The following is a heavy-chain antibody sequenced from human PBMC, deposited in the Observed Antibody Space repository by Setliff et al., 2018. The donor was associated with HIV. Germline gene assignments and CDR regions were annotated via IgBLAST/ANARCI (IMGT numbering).Heavy chain of an antibody. CDR2: IGGHGSII. D-gene: IGHD2-2*01. CDR3: AKDIIPAGLFHDL. J-gene: IGHJ5*02. Sequence: LRLSCAASGLIFSSYEMNWVRQAPGKGLEWISFIGGHGSIIHYADSVKGRFTISRDNAKNSLYLQMNSLRAEDTALYYCAKDIIPAGLFHDLWGQGTLVTVSS. V-gene: IGHV3-48*03. CDR1: GLIFSSYE.